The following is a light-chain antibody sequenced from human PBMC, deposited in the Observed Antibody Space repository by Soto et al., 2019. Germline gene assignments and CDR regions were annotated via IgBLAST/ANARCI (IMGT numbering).Light chain of an antibody. CDR1: QNIGSL. Sequence: EIVLTQSPATLSLSPGEGATLSCRASQNIGSLLAWYQHKPGQAPRLLIYDATNRATGIPARFSGSGSGTDFTLTVSRLEPEDFAVYYCQQYGSSPETFGQGTKVDIK. J-gene: IGKJ1*01. CDR3: QQYGSSPET. CDR2: DAT. V-gene: IGKV3-20*01.